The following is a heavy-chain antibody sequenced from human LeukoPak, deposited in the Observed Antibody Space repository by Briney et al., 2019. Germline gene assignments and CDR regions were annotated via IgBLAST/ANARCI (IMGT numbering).Heavy chain of an antibody. Sequence: PGRSLRLSCAASGFTFSSYGMHWVRQAPGKGLEWVAVISYDGSNKYYADSVKGRFTTSRDNSKNTLYLQMNSLRAEDTAVYYCAKDLERRHLYSSGWWYFDYWGQGTLVTVSS. CDR3: AKDLERRHLYSSGWWYFDY. J-gene: IGHJ4*02. CDR1: GFTFSSYG. CDR2: ISYDGSNK. V-gene: IGHV3-30*18. D-gene: IGHD6-19*01.